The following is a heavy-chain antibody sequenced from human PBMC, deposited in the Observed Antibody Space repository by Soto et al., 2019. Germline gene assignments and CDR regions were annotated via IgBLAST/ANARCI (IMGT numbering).Heavy chain of an antibody. CDR2: ISWNGNFT. Sequence: EVQLVESGGDMVQPGRSLKLSCVGSGYSFEDYSMHWVRQAPGKGLEWVSGISWNGNFTGYADSVKGRFTISRDNAKNSLFLQMRSLSLEDTALYYCVGCGWFDWCQGTLVTVSS. V-gene: IGHV3-9*01. CDR3: VGCGWFD. D-gene: IGHD2-21*01. J-gene: IGHJ4*02. CDR1: GYSFEDYS.